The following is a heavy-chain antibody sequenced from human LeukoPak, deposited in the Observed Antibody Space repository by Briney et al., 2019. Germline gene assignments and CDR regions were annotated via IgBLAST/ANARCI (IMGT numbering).Heavy chain of an antibody. Sequence: ASVKVSCKASGGTFSSYAISWVRQAPGQGLEWMGRIIPILGIANYEQKFQGRVTITADKSTSTAYMELSSLRSEDTAVYYCARIGGRFRYYYGSGSYYNTSNWFDPWGQGTLVTVSS. CDR3: ARIGGRFRYYYGSGSYYNTSNWFDP. CDR1: GGTFSSYA. V-gene: IGHV1-69*04. J-gene: IGHJ5*02. D-gene: IGHD3-10*01. CDR2: IIPILGIA.